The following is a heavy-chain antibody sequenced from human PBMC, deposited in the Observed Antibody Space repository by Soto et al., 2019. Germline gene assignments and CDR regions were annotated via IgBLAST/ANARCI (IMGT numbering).Heavy chain of an antibody. D-gene: IGHD3-22*01. CDR2: IIPIFGTA. J-gene: IGHJ6*02. V-gene: IGHV1-69*13. CDR1: GGTFSSYA. CDR3: ARVSRNYADYYDSSGYRYYYGMDV. Sequence: SVKVSCKASGGTFSSYAISWVRQAPGQGLEWMGGIIPIFGTANYAQKFQGRVTITADESTSTAYMELSSLRSEDTAVYYCARVSRNYADYYDSSGYRYYYGMDVWG.